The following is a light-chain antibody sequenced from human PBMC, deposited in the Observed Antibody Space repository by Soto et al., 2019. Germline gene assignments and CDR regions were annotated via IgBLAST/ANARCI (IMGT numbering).Light chain of an antibody. CDR3: EQSYSTPPEIT. CDR2: ATS. CDR1: QNIRNY. Sequence: DTQMTQSPSSLSASVGDRVTITCRASQNIRNYLSWYQQKPGNAPRLLIYATSNLQSGVPSRFSGSGSGTDFTLTISSLHPEDFATYYCEQSYSTPPEITFGQGTRLEMK. V-gene: IGKV1-39*01. J-gene: IGKJ5*01.